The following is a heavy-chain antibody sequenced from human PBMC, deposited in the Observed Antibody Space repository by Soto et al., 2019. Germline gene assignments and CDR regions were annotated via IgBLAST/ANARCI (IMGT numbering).Heavy chain of an antibody. Sequence: EVQLLESGGGLVQPGGALRLSCAASGFTFSSYAMSWVRQAPGKGLEWASAISGSGGSTYDADSVKGRFTISRDNSKNTLYLQMNSLRAEDTAVYYCAKQLYYYDSSGYYGRGYYFDYWGQGTLVTVSS. CDR1: GFTFSSYA. V-gene: IGHV3-23*01. CDR2: ISGSGGST. CDR3: AKQLYYYDSSGYYGRGYYFDY. J-gene: IGHJ4*02. D-gene: IGHD3-22*01.